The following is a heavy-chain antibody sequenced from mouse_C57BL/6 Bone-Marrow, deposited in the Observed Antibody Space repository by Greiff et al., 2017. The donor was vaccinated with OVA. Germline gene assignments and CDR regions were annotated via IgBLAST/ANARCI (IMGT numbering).Heavy chain of an antibody. D-gene: IGHD2-3*01. CDR3: ARPGYDGYYLFAY. CDR2: ISRGSSTI. Sequence: EVQLVESGGGLVKPGGSLKLSCAASGFTFSDYGMHWVRQAPEKGLEWVAYISRGSSTIYYADTVKGRFTISRDNAKNTLFLQMTSLRSEDTAMYYCARPGYDGYYLFAYWGQGTLVTVSA. CDR1: GFTFSDYG. J-gene: IGHJ3*01. V-gene: IGHV5-17*01.